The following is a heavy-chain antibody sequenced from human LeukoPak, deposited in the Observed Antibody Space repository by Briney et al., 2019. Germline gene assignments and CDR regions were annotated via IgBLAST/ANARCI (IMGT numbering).Heavy chain of an antibody. J-gene: IGHJ4*02. CDR2: IRNDGSIR. CDR1: GFTFSSYG. CDR3: AKGRAGMLRGVCDY. D-gene: IGHD3-10*01. Sequence: GGSLRLSCAASGFTFSSYGMHWVRQAPGKVLEWVAFIRNDGSIRYYADSIKGRFTISRDNSKNTLYLQMSSLRVDDTALYYCAKGRAGMLRGVCDYWGQGTLVSVSS. V-gene: IGHV3-30*02.